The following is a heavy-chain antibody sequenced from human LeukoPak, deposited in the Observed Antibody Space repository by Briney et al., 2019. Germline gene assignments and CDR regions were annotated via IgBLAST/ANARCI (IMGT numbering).Heavy chain of an antibody. V-gene: IGHV3-11*01. Sequence: GGSLRLSCAASGFTFSDYYMSWIRQAPGKGLEWVSYISSSGSTIYYADSVKGRFTISRDNAKNSLYLQMNSLRAEDTAVYYCATGIVVVPAASATFDYWGQGTLVTVSS. CDR3: ATGIVVVPAASATFDY. CDR2: ISSSGSTI. D-gene: IGHD2-2*01. CDR1: GFTFSDYY. J-gene: IGHJ4*02.